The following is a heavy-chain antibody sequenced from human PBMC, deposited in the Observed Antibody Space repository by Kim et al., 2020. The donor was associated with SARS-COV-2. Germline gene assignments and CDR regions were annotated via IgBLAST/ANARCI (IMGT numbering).Heavy chain of an antibody. Sequence: SETLSLTCTVSGGSISSGGYYWSWIRQHPGKGLEWIGYIYYSGSTYYNPSLKSRVTISVDTSKNQFSLKLSSVTAADTAVYYCARYTPYYDTSGAFDIWGQGTMVTVSS. V-gene: IGHV4-31*03. CDR1: GGSISSGGYY. CDR2: IYYSGST. J-gene: IGHJ3*02. CDR3: ARYTPYYDTSGAFDI. D-gene: IGHD3-22*01.